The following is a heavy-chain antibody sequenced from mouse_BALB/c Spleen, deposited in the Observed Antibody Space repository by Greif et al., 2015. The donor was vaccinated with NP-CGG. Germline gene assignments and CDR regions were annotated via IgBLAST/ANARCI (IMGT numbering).Heavy chain of an antibody. CDR1: GYTFTSYW. CDR3: ARWGIYDGYYEDPMDY. CDR2: INPSNGRT. V-gene: IGHV1S81*02. J-gene: IGHJ4*01. Sequence: VQLQQSGAELVKPGASVKLSCKASGYTFTSYWMHWVKQRPGQGLEWIGEINPSNGRTNYNEKFKSKATLTVDKSSSTAYMQLSSLTSEDSAVYYCARWGIYDGYYEDPMDYWGQGTSVTVSS. D-gene: IGHD2-3*01.